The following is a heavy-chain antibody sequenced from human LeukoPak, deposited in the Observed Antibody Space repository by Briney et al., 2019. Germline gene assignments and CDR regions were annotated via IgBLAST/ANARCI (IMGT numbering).Heavy chain of an antibody. CDR2: IYYDEST. J-gene: IGHJ4*02. CDR3: ARRRIVATIDY. Sequence: SETLSLTCTVSSGSISSTSYYWAWIRQPPGRGLEWIGSIYYDESTYYNPSLKSRVTISVDTSKNQFSLKLNSVTAADTAVYYCARRRIVATIDYWGQGTLVTVSS. V-gene: IGHV4-39*01. D-gene: IGHD5-12*01. CDR1: SGSISSTSYY.